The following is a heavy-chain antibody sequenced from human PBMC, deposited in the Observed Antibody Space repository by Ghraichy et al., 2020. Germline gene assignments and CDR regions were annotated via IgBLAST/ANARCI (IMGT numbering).Heavy chain of an antibody. J-gene: IGHJ4*02. CDR3: ARSRWGYSNSPRAFDY. V-gene: IGHV3-21*01. CDR1: GFTFSSYT. D-gene: IGHD6-6*01. Sequence: SCAVSGFTFSSYTMNWVRQAPGKGLEWVSSISHSNNYIYQPDSLKGRFTISRDNAKNSLYLQMNRLRAEDTAVYYCARSRWGYSNSPRAFDYWGQGTLVTVSS. CDR2: ISHSNNYI.